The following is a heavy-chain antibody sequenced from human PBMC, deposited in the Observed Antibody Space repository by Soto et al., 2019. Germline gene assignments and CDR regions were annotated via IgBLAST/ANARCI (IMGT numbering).Heavy chain of an antibody. CDR3: ARESEDLTSNFDY. V-gene: IGHV3-74*01. Sequence: GGSLRLSCAASGFTFSSYWMHWVRQAPGKGLVWVSRINSDGSSTSYADSVKGRFTISRDNAKNSLYLEMNSLRAEDTAVYYCARESEDLTSNFDYWGQGTLVTVSS. J-gene: IGHJ4*02. CDR1: GFTFSSYW. CDR2: INSDGSST.